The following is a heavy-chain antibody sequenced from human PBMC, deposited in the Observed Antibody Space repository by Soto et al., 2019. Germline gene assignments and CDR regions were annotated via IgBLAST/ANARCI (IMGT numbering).Heavy chain of an antibody. CDR1: GFTFSSYA. Sequence: QVQLVESGGGVVQPGRSLRLSCAASGFTFSSYAMHWVRQAPGNGLEWVAVIWYDGSNKNYADSVKGRFTISRDNSKNTLYLQMNSLRTEDTAVYYCAKAPHGSGTYSYLDYRGQGILVTVSS. V-gene: IGHV3-30*18. J-gene: IGHJ4*02. CDR2: IWYDGSNK. D-gene: IGHD3-10*01. CDR3: AKAPHGSGTYSYLDY.